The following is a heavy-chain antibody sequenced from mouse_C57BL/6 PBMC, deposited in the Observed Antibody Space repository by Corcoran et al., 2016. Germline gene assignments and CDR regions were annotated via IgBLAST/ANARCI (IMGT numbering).Heavy chain of an antibody. V-gene: IGHV9-3*01. CDR1: GYTFTTYG. CDR2: INTYSGVP. CDR3: AKFGGYYSYYVDY. Sequence: QIQLVQSGPELKKPGETVKISCKASGYTFTTYGMSWVKQAPGKGLKWMGWINTYSGVPTYADDFKGRFAFSLETSASTAYLQINNLKNEDTATYFCAKFGGYYSYYVDYWGQGTTLTVSS. D-gene: IGHD2-3*01. J-gene: IGHJ2*01.